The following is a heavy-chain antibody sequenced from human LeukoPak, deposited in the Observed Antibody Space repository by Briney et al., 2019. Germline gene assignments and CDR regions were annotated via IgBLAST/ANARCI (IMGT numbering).Heavy chain of an antibody. J-gene: IGHJ6*03. CDR1: GYTFTGYY. CDR3: ARGPGYSSSWSNYYYYMDV. V-gene: IGHV1-2*02. CDR2: INPNSGGT. Sequence: ASVKVSCKASGYTFTGYYMHWVRQAPGQGLEWMGWINPNSGGTNYAQKFQGRVTMTRDTSISTAYMELSRLRSDDTAVYYCARGPGYSSSWSNYYYYMDVWGKGTTVTVSS. D-gene: IGHD6-13*01.